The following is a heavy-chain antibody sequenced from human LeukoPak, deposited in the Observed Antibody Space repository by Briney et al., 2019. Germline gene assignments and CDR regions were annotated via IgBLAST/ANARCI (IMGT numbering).Heavy chain of an antibody. V-gene: IGHV4-34*01. CDR3: ATRPITMVRGVIITPFDY. CDR1: GGSFSGYY. Sequence: SETLSLTCAVYGGSFSGYYWSWIRQPPGKGLEWIGEINHSGSTNYNPSLKSRVTISVVTSKNQFSLKLNSLTASDTAVYYCATRPITMVRGVIITPFDYWGQGTLVTVSS. J-gene: IGHJ4*02. CDR2: INHSGST. D-gene: IGHD3-10*01.